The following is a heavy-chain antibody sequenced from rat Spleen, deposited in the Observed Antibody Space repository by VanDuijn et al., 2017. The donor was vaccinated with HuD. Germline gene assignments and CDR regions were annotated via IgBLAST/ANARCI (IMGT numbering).Heavy chain of an antibody. CDR1: GFTFSDYY. J-gene: IGHJ2*01. D-gene: IGHD4-1*01. Sequence: EVQLVESGGGFVQPGRSLKLSCAASGFTFSDYYMAWVRQAPTKGLEWVATISTGGGNTYYRDSVKGRFTISRDNAKNTQYLQMDSLRSEDTATYYCARLGTGGYCFDYWGQGVMVTVSS. CDR2: ISTGGGNT. V-gene: IGHV5S13*01. CDR3: ARLGTGGYCFDY.